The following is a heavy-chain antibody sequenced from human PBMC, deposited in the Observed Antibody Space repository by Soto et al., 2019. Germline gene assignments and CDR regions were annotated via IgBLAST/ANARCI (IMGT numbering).Heavy chain of an antibody. J-gene: IGHJ6*02. V-gene: IGHV2-5*02. Sequence: QITLKESGPTLVKPTKTLTLTCTFSAFSLSTGGVGVGWIRQPPGKALEWLALIYWDDDKRYSPSLRSRLTIPQDTSKNQVVLTMPNMDPVDTATYYCIQSRCGGDCLQSYASYYYYGMDVWGQGTTGTVSS. CDR1: AFSLSTGGVG. D-gene: IGHD2-21*02. CDR2: IYWDDDK. CDR3: IQSRCGGDCLQSYASYYYYGMDV.